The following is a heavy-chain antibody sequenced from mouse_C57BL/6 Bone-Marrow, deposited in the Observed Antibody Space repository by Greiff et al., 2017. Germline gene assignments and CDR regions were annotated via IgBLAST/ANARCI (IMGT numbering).Heavy chain of an antibody. CDR3: VRVYGSSQPYAMDY. D-gene: IGHD1-1*01. V-gene: IGHV10-3*02. CDR2: LRSKSSNYAT. J-gene: IGHJ4*01. CDR1: LFTFNTYA. Sequence: EVTLVESGGGLVPPKGSLKLSCAASLFTFNTYAMHCVRQAPGRRLEFVARLRSKSSNYATYYADSVKDRFTISRDDSQSMLYLQMNNLKTEDTAMYYCVRVYGSSQPYAMDYWGQGTSVTVSS.